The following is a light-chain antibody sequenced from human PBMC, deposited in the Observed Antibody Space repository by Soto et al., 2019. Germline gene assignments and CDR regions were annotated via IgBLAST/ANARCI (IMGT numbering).Light chain of an antibody. V-gene: IGKV1-5*03. Sequence: DIQMTQSPSTLSASVGDRVTITCRASQSISSWLAWYQQKPGKAPKLLIYKTSSLESGVPSRFSGSGSGTEFTFTISSLQPGDFATYYCQQYNSFPTVGQGTKVEIK. CDR2: KTS. CDR1: QSISSW. CDR3: QQYNSFPT. J-gene: IGKJ1*01.